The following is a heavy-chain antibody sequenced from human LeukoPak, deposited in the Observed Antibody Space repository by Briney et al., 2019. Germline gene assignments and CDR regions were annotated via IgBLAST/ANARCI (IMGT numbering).Heavy chain of an antibody. Sequence: ASVKVSCKASGYTFTSYDINWVRQATGQGLEWMGWMNPNSGNTGYAQKLQGRVTMTTDTSTSTAYMELRSLRSDDTAVYYCATTKRSIAAAGKPLDYWGQGTLVTVSS. J-gene: IGHJ4*02. D-gene: IGHD6-13*01. CDR1: GYTFTSYD. V-gene: IGHV1-8*01. CDR3: ATTKRSIAAAGKPLDY. CDR2: MNPNSGNT.